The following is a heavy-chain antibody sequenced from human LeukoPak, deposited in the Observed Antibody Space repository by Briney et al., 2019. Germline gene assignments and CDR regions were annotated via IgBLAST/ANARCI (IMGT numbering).Heavy chain of an antibody. CDR1: GGSISSYY. J-gene: IGHJ3*01. CDR3: ARSASTSSRSAFDC. D-gene: IGHD2-2*01. CDR2: SHYSGTT. Sequence: SETLSLTCTISGGSISSYYRSWIRQPPGKGLEWIGYSHYSGTTNYNPSLKSRVTISVDTSKNQFSLTLSSVTAADTAVYYCARSASTSSRSAFDCWGQGTVVTVSS. V-gene: IGHV4-59*01.